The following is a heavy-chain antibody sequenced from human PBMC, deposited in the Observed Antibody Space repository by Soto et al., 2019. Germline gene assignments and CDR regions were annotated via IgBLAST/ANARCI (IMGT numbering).Heavy chain of an antibody. CDR1: GFSLSTSGMC. D-gene: IGHD3-3*01. Sequence: GPTLVNPTQTLTLTCTFSGFSLSTSGMCVSWIRQPPGKSLDWLALIDWDDDKYYSTSLKTRLTISKDTSKNQVVLTMTNMDPVDTATYYCARISRPDYDFWSGPAGGAFDIWGQGTMVTVSS. CDR2: IDWDDDK. CDR3: ARISRPDYDFWSGPAGGAFDI. V-gene: IGHV2-70*01. J-gene: IGHJ3*02.